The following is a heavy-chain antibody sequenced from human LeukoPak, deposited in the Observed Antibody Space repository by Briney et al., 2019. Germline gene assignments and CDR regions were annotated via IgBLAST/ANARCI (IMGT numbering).Heavy chain of an antibody. D-gene: IGHD3-22*01. CDR3: ARNNYYDSSGYPDY. J-gene: IGHJ4*02. CDR2: ISAYNGNT. V-gene: IGHV1-18*01. CDR1: GYTFTSYG. Sequence: ASVKVSCKASGYTFTSYGISWVRQAPGQGLEWMGWISAYNGNTNYAQKLQGRVTMTTDTSTSTAYMELRSLRSDDTAVYYCARNNYYDSSGYPDYWGQGTLVTVSS.